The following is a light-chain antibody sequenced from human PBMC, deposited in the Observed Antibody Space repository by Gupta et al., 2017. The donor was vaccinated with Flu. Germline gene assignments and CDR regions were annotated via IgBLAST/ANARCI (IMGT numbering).Light chain of an antibody. Sequence: EIVLTQSPATLSLSPGDRATLSCGASQSVTSGYLAWYQQKPGLAPRLLIYEASTRATGIPHRFSGSGSGTDFTLKIDRLETEDFAVYYCQQYGTAPRTFGPGTKVDFK. CDR1: QSVTSGY. V-gene: IGKV3D-20*01. J-gene: IGKJ3*01. CDR3: QQYGTAPRT. CDR2: EAS.